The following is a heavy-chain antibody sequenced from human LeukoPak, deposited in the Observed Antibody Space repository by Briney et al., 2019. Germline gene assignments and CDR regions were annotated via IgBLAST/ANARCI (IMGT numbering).Heavy chain of an antibody. CDR3: ASGYSYASFDY. V-gene: IGHV3-30*04. J-gene: IGHJ4*02. Sequence: GGSLRLSCAASGFTFSSYAMHWVRQAPGKGLEWVAVISYDGSNKYYADSVKGRFTISRDNSKNTLYLQMNSLRAEDTAVYYCASGYSYASFDYWGQGTLVTVPS. D-gene: IGHD5-18*01. CDR2: ISYDGSNK. CDR1: GFTFSSYA.